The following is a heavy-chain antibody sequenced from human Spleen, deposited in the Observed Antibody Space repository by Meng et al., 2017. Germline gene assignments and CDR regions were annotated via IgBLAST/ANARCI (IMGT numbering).Heavy chain of an antibody. D-gene: IGHD4-11*01. CDR2: INHSGST. V-gene: IGHV4-34*01. CDR1: GGSFSDYY. CDR3: ARGPTTMAHDFDY. J-gene: IGHJ4*02. Sequence: QVPLKQWGARLFKSSGTLSLTCVVSGGSFSDYYWRWIRQPPGKGLEWIGEINHSGSTNYNPSLESRATISVDTSQNNLSLKLSSVTAADSAVYYCARGPTTMAHDFDYWGQGTLVTVSS.